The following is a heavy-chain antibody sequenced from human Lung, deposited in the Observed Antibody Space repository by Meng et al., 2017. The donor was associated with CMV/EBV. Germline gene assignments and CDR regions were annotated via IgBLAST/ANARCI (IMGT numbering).Heavy chain of an antibody. D-gene: IGHD3-22*01. CDR2: IRNRANSHAT. V-gene: IGHV3-73*01. CDR3: SRGDSNGPLY. J-gene: IGHJ4*02. CDR1: GFTFSDAG. Sequence: ESXKISXSASGFTFSDAGLHWVRQASGRGLEWIGRIRNRANSHATAYVASVKGRFTISRDDSKNTMYLHMNSLKTDDTAVYYCSRGDSNGPLYWGPGTXVTVSS.